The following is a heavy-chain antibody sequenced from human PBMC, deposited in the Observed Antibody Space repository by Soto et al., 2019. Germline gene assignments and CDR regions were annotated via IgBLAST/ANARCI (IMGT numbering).Heavy chain of an antibody. Sequence: GGSLRLSCAASGFTFSSYAMSWVRQAPGKGLEWVSSISGGGNDAYYADSVKGRVTISRDNSRNTLYLQMNSLRADDTAIFYCTRSLFLASTGIEPFDLWGPGTLVTVSS. J-gene: IGHJ4*02. V-gene: IGHV3-23*01. D-gene: IGHD6-13*01. CDR3: TRSLFLASTGIEPFDL. CDR2: ISGGGNDA. CDR1: GFTFSSYA.